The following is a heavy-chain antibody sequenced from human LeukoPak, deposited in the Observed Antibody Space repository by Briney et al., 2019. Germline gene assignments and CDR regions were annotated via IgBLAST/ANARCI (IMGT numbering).Heavy chain of an antibody. V-gene: IGHV3-9*01. D-gene: IGHD5-12*01. J-gene: IGHJ5*02. CDR2: INWNSGSI. CDR3: AKDRAATIQGRWFDP. Sequence: AGGSLRLSCAASGFTFDDYAMHWVRQAPGKGLEWVSGINWNSGSIGYADSVKGRFNISRDNAKNSLYLQMNRLRVEDTALYYCAKDRAATIQGRWFDPWGQGTLVTVSS. CDR1: GFTFDDYA.